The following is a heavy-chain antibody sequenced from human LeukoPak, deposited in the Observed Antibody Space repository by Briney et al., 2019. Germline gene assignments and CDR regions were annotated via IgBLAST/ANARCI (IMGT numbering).Heavy chain of an antibody. V-gene: IGHV1-69*06. CDR3: AKPSIIAAAGPYYFAY. J-gene: IGHJ4*02. D-gene: IGHD6-13*01. Sequence: SVKVSCKPSGGSFSRYAISWVRQAPGEGLEWVGGIIPIFGTSNYPQKFQGRVTITADKSTSTAYMQLSSLRSEDTAVYYCAKPSIIAAAGPYYFAYWGQGTLVTVSS. CDR2: IIPIFGTS. CDR1: GGSFSRYA.